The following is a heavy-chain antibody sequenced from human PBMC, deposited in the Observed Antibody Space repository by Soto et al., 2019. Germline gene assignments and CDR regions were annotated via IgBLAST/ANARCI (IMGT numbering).Heavy chain of an antibody. CDR2: INPNGGGT. CDR3: ARVRDTMMAYGMDV. V-gene: IGHV1-46*02. J-gene: IGHJ6*02. Sequence: GASVKVSCKASGYTFNSYYMHWVRRAPGQGLEWMGIINPNGGGTTYAQRFKGRVTMTTDTSTSTVYMELSSLRSEDTAVYYCARVRDTMMAYGMDVWGQGTTVTVSS. D-gene: IGHD3-22*01. CDR1: GYTFNSYY.